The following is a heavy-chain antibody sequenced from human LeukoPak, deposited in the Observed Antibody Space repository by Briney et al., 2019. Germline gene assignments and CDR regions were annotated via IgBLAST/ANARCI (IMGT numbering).Heavy chain of an antibody. CDR2: ISDSGSST. CDR3: AKDVRPCYYTMDV. CDR1: GFTFRSNA. J-gene: IGHJ6*02. V-gene: IGHV3-23*01. Sequence: GRSLRLSCAASGFTFRSNAMSWVRQAPGKGLEWVSTISDSGSSTYHADSVKGRFTISRDNSKNTLYLQMNSLRAEDTALYFCAKDVRPCYYTMDVWGQGTTVTASS.